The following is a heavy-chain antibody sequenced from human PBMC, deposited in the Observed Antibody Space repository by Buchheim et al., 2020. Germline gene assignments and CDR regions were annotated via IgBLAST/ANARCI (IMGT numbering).Heavy chain of an antibody. CDR3: ARDLMILVVITRVAGMDV. V-gene: IGHV3-48*01. CDR1: GFSFSNFN. D-gene: IGHD3-22*01. CDR2: ISTSSNTI. Sequence: EVQLVESGGGLVQPGGSLRLSCAASGFSFSNFNMNWVRQAPGKGLEWVSYISTSSNTIYYADSVKGRFTISRDKAKNTLYLQMNSLRTEDTAVYYCARDLMILVVITRVAGMDVWGQGTT. J-gene: IGHJ6*02.